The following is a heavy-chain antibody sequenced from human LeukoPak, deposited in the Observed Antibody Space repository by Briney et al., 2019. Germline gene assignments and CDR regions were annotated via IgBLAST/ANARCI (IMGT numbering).Heavy chain of an antibody. CDR1: GGSFSGYY. J-gene: IGHJ4*02. Sequence: SETLSLTCAVYGGSFSGYYWSWIRQPPGKGLEWIGEINHSGSTNYNPSLRSRVTISVDTSKNQFSLKLRSVTAADTAMFYCARLYGNFQNYYDYWGQGTLVAVSS. CDR2: INHSGST. CDR3: ARLYGNFQNYYDY. V-gene: IGHV4-34*01. D-gene: IGHD1-7*01.